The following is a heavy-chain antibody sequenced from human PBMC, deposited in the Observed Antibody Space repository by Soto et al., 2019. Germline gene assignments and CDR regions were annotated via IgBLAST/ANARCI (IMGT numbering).Heavy chain of an antibody. CDR1: GYSFTSDW. D-gene: IGHD3-9*01. CDR3: ARQGDILTGNYYYYGMDV. V-gene: IGHV5-51*01. CDR2: IYPGDSDT. Sequence: GESLKISCKGSGYSFTSDWIGWVSQMPGKGLEWMGIIYPGDSDTRYSPSFQGQVTISADKSISTAYLQWSSLKASDTAMYYCARQGDILTGNYYYYGMDVWGQGTTVTVSS. J-gene: IGHJ6*02.